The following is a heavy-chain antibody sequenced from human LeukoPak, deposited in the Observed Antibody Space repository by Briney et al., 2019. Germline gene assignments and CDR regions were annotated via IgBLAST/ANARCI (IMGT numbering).Heavy chain of an antibody. V-gene: IGHV3-23*01. CDR3: AKEVRGYSYGYAGLFDY. Sequence: GGSLRLSCAASGFTFSSYAMSWVRQAPGKGLEWVSAISGSGGSTYYADSVKGRFTISRDNSKNTLYLQMNSLRAEDTAVYYCAKEVRGYSYGYAGLFDYWGQGTLVTVSS. D-gene: IGHD5-18*01. CDR1: GFTFSSYA. J-gene: IGHJ4*02. CDR2: ISGSGGST.